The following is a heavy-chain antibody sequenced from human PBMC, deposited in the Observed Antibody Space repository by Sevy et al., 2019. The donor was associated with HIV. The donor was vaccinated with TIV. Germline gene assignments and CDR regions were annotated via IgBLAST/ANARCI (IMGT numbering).Heavy chain of an antibody. D-gene: IGHD4-17*01. CDR2: ISGPGALT. CDR1: GFTFRNYA. V-gene: IGHV3-23*01. Sequence: WGSLRLSCAASGFTFRNYAMSYVRQTPGKGLEWVSSISGPGALTYYADSVKGRFTISRDNSKNTLFLQMNSLRAEDTALYYCARGDEPATDYADYVPNAFDIWGQGTMVTVSS. CDR3: ARGDEPATDYADYVPNAFDI. J-gene: IGHJ3*02.